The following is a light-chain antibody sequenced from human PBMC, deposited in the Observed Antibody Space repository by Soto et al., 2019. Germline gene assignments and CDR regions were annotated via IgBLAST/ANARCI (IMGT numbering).Light chain of an antibody. J-gene: IGLJ1*01. CDR3: AAWDDSLNGYV. CDR1: SSNIGSNT. V-gene: IGLV1-44*01. CDR2: TND. Sequence: QSVLTQPPSASGTPGQRVTISCSGSSSNIGSNTVNWYQQLPGTAPKLLIYTNDQRPSGVTDRFSGSKSGTSASLAISGLQSEDESYYFCAAWDDSLNGYVFATGTKVTVL.